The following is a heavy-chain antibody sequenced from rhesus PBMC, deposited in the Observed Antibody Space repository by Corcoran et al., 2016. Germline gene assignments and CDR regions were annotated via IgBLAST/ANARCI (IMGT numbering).Heavy chain of an antibody. Sequence: QVQLQASGPGLVKPSETLSLTCAVSGGSISGGSDWCWIRQPPGKGLEWIGYIYGSSGSTNYNPSLKNRVTISKDTSKNQFSLKLSSVTAADTAVYYCARMESNWGQGVLVTVSS. CDR2: IYGSSGST. J-gene: IGHJ4*01. V-gene: IGHV4-76*01. D-gene: IGHD3-22*01. CDR1: GGSISGGSD. CDR3: ARMESN.